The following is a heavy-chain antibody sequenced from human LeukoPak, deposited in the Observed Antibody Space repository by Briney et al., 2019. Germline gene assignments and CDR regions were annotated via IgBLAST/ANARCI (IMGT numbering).Heavy chain of an antibody. Sequence: ASVKVSCKASGYTFIDYYVHWVRQAPGQGLEWMGWINPNSGGTNHAQKFQGRVTMTRDTSISTAYMELSSLRSEDTAVYYCARDHCSSTSCYPWGQGTLVTVSS. D-gene: IGHD2-2*01. CDR1: GYTFIDYY. J-gene: IGHJ5*02. CDR3: ARDHCSSTSCYP. V-gene: IGHV1-2*02. CDR2: INPNSGGT.